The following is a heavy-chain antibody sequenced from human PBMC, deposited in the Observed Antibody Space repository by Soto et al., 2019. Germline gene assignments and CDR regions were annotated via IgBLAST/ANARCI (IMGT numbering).Heavy chain of an antibody. CDR2: ISGSGGST. CDR3: AKDRGYSSSWYYFDY. V-gene: IGHV3-23*01. Sequence: GGSLRLSCAASGFTFSSYAMSWVRQAPGKGLEWVSAISGSGGSTYYADSVKGRFTISRDNSKNTLYLQMNSLRAEDTAVYYRAKDRGYSSSWYYFDYWGQGTLVTVSS. J-gene: IGHJ4*02. CDR1: GFTFSSYA. D-gene: IGHD6-13*01.